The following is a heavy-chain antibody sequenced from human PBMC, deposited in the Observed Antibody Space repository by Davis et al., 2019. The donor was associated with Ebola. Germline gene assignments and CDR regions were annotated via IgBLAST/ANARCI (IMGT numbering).Heavy chain of an antibody. Sequence: GESLKISCAASGFTFSSYGMHWVRQAPGKGLEWVAVISYDGSNKYYADFVKGRFTISRDNSKNTLYLQMNSLRAEDTAVYYCARGTGTYYYYGMDVWGQGTTVTVSS. CDR3: ARGTGTYYYYGMDV. D-gene: IGHD1-1*01. CDR2: ISYDGSNK. CDR1: GFTFSSYG. V-gene: IGHV3-30*03. J-gene: IGHJ6*02.